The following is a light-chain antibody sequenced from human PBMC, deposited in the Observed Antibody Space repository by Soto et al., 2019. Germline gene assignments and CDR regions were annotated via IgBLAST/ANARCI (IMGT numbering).Light chain of an antibody. V-gene: IGKV1-5*01. CDR1: QSVRSW. J-gene: IGKJ4*01. CDR2: DAS. CDR3: QQYDNYPLT. Sequence: DIQMTQSPATLSASVGDRVTITCRASQSVRSWLAWYQQKPGTAPKLLIFDASRLESGVPSRFSGSASGTEFTLTISSXQPDDFATYYCQQYDNYPLTFGGGTKVDIK.